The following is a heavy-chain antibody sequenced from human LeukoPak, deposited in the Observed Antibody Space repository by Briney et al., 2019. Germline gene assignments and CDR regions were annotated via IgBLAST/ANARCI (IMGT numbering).Heavy chain of an antibody. CDR1: GYSFTGYY. CDR2: INPNSGGT. V-gene: IGHV1-2*02. D-gene: IGHD5-18*01. J-gene: IGHJ4*02. Sequence: ASVKVSCKASGYSFTGYYMHWVRQAPGQGLEWMGWINPNSGGTNYAQKFQGRVTMTRDTSISTAYMELSRLRSDDTAMYYCARTWIQLWLAFVYWGQGTLVTVSS. CDR3: ARTWIQLWLAFVY.